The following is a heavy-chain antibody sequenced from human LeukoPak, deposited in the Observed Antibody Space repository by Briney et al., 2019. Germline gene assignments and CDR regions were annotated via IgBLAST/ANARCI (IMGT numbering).Heavy chain of an antibody. CDR2: IIPIFGTA. V-gene: IGHV1-69*13. Sequence: GASVKVSCKASGGTFSSYAISWVRQAPGQGLEWMGGIIPIFGTANYAQKFQGRVTITADESTSTAYMELSSLRSEDTAVYYCARDGGAYCSSTSCYNNLIQAWFDPWGQGTLVTVSS. J-gene: IGHJ5*02. CDR1: GGTFSSYA. CDR3: ARDGGAYCSSTSCYNNLIQAWFDP. D-gene: IGHD2-2*02.